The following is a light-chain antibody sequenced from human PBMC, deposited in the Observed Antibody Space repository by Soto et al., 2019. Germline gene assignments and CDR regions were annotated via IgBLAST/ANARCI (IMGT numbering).Light chain of an antibody. CDR3: QQFDNSKYT. Sequence: EIVLTQSPGTLSLSPGERATLSCRASQSISSTHLAWYQQKPGQAPRLLIYGASSRATGIPDRFSGSGSGTDFTLTISRLEPEDFAVYYGQQFDNSKYTFGQGTKVEIK. CDR1: QSISSTH. V-gene: IGKV3-20*01. CDR2: GAS. J-gene: IGKJ2*01.